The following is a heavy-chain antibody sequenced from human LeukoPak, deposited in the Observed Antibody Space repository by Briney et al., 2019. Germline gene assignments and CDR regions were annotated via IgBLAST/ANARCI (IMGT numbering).Heavy chain of an antibody. Sequence: SETLSLTCAVYGGSFSGYYWSWIRQPPGKGLEWIGEINHSGSTNYNPSLKSRVTISVDTSKNQLSLKLSSVTAADTAVYYCARHKAAAFGYWGQGTLVTVSS. D-gene: IGHD6-13*01. CDR2: INHSGST. J-gene: IGHJ4*02. CDR1: GGSFSGYY. CDR3: ARHKAAAFGY. V-gene: IGHV4-34*01.